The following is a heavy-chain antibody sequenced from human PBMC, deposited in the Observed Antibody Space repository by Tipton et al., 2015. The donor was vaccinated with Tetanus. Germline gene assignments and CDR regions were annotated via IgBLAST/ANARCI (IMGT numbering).Heavy chain of an antibody. D-gene: IGHD3-10*01. CDR3: VRSDMVRGVNWFDP. J-gene: IGHJ5*02. CDR2: IYYNTGGT. Sequence: TLSLTCTVSGGSISSGGYFWSWIRQLPGKGLEWIGYIYYNTGGTYYNPSLKSRVTISEDTSKNQFSLKLSSVTAADTAVYYCVRSDMVRGVNWFDPWGQGTLVTVSS. V-gene: IGHV4-31*03. CDR1: GGSISSGGYF.